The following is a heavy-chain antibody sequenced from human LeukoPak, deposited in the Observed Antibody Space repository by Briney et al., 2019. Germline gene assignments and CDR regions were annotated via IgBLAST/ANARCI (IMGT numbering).Heavy chain of an antibody. V-gene: IGHV3-53*01. D-gene: IGHD3-10*01. CDR1: GFRFSSNF. CDR2: IYSIGST. J-gene: IGHJ4*02. CDR3: VRDSDSFGFDH. Sequence: GGSLRLSCAPSGFRFSSNFMSWVRQAPGTGLEWVSVIYSIGSTYYTDSVKGRFTISRDNSKSTVYLQMDSLRAEDTAVYYCVRDSDSFGFDHWGQGTLVTVSS.